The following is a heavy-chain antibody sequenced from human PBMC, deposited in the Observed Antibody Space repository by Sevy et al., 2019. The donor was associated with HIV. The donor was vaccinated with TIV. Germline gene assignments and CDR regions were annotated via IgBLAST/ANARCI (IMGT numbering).Heavy chain of an antibody. CDR2: LKSKADGGTV. J-gene: IGHJ4*02. V-gene: IGHV3-49*04. D-gene: IGHD1-1*01. CDR3: TRWKGLQSIFDY. Sequence: GGSLRLSCTTSGFTFGDYAMNWVRQAPGKGLEWVAFLKSKADGGTVDHAASVKGRFTISRDDSKSIAYLQMNDLTTADTGVYYCTRWKGLQSIFDYWGQGVLVTVSS. CDR1: GFTFGDYA.